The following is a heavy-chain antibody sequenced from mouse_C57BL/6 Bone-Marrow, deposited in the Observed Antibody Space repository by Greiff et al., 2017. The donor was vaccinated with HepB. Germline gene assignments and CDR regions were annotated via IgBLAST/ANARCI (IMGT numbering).Heavy chain of an antibody. CDR2: IDPSDSYT. Sequence: QVQLQQPGAELVKPGASVKLSCKASGYTFTSYWMQWVKQRPGQGLEWIGEIDPSDSYTNYNQKFKGKATLTVDTSSSTAYMQLSSLTSEDSAVYYCARPPYSTWYFDVWGTGTTVTVSS. D-gene: IGHD2-5*01. CDR3: ARPPYSTWYFDV. J-gene: IGHJ1*03. CDR1: GYTFTSYW. V-gene: IGHV1-50*01.